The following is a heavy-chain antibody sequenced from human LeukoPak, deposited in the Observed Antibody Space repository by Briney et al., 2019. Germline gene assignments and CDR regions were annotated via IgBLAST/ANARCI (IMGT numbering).Heavy chain of an antibody. CDR2: VYFSGST. D-gene: IGHD6-19*01. CDR1: GGSISSYY. Sequence: SETLSLTCTVSGGSISSYYWSWIRQPAGRGLEWIGRVYFSGSTNYNPSLKSRVTMSVDTSKNQFSLKLSSVTAADTAVYYCARSGYSSGPDYWGQGTLVTVSS. J-gene: IGHJ4*02. V-gene: IGHV4-4*07. CDR3: ARSGYSSGPDY.